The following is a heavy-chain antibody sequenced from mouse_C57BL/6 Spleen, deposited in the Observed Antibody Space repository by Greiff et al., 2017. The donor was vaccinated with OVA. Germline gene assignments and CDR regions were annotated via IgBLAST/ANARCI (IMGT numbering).Heavy chain of an antibody. D-gene: IGHD1-1*01. V-gene: IGHV1-15*01. Sequence: QVQLQQSGAELVRPGASVTLSCKASGYTFTDYEMHWVKQTPVHGLEWIGAIDPETGGTAYNQKFKGKAILTADKSSSTAYMELRSLTSEDSAVYYCTRMGVTTVVAEDAMDYWGQGTSVTVSS. J-gene: IGHJ4*01. CDR3: TRMGVTTVVAEDAMDY. CDR1: GYTFTDYE. CDR2: IDPETGGT.